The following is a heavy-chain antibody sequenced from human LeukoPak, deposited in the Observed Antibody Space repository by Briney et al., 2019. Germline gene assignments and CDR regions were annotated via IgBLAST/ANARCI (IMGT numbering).Heavy chain of an antibody. V-gene: IGHV4-39*07. CDR2: IYYSGST. D-gene: IGHD3-3*01. Sequence: SETLSLTCTVSGGSISSSRYYWGWIRQPPGKGLECIGTIYYSGSTYYNPSLKSRVTISVDTSKNQFSLKLSSVTAADTAVHYCARGITIFGVVIMGYYYYMDVWGKGTTVTVSS. CDR1: GGSISSSRYY. CDR3: ARGITIFGVVIMGYYYYMDV. J-gene: IGHJ6*03.